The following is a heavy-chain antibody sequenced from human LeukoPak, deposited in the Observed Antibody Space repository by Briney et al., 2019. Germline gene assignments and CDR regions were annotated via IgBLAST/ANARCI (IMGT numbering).Heavy chain of an antibody. CDR1: GYTFTSYG. CDR2: ISAYNGNT. CDR3: ARHYVWGSYRHPDY. D-gene: IGHD3-16*02. Sequence: AASVMVCCKASGYTFTSYGSSWVRQAPGQGLEWMGWISAYNGNTNYAQKLQGRVTMTADTSTSTAYMELRSLRSDDTAVYYCARHYVWGSYRHPDYWGQGTLVTVSS. V-gene: IGHV1-18*01. J-gene: IGHJ4*02.